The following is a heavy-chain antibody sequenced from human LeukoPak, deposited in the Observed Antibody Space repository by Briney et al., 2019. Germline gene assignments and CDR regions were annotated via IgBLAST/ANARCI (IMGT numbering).Heavy chain of an antibody. Sequence: GGSLRLSCAASGFTFSSYWMHWVRQAPGKGLVWVSRINSDGSSTSYADSVKGRFTISRDNAKNTLYLQMNSLRAEDTAVYYCASGSGSYYNLLQHWGQGTLVTVSS. D-gene: IGHD3-10*01. V-gene: IGHV3-74*01. CDR2: INSDGSST. J-gene: IGHJ1*01. CDR3: ASGSGSYYNLLQH. CDR1: GFTFSSYW.